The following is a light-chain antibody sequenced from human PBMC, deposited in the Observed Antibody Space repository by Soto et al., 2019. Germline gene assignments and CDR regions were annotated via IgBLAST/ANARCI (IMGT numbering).Light chain of an antibody. CDR2: LGS. Sequence: DIVMTQSPLSLPVTPGEPASISCRSSQSLLHSNGYNYLDWYLQKPGQSPQLLIYLGSNRAFDVPDRFSGSGSGTDFTLKISGVEAEDVGVYCCMQALQTPRTFGQGTKV. V-gene: IGKV2-28*01. J-gene: IGKJ1*01. CDR1: QSLLHSNGYNY. CDR3: MQALQTPRT.